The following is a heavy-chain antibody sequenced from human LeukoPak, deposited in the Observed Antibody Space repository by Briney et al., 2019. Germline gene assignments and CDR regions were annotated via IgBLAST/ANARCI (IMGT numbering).Heavy chain of an antibody. D-gene: IGHD3-10*01. J-gene: IGHJ4*02. CDR1: GSSISSYY. CDR3: ARENYYGSGSYGDYFEY. CDR2: IYYTGST. Sequence: SETLSLTCSVSGSSISSYYWSWIRQPPGKGLEWIGYIYYTGSTNYNPSLKSRVTISVDTSKNQFSLRLSSVTAADTAVYYCARENYYGSGSYGDYFEYWGRGTLVTVSS. V-gene: IGHV4-59*01.